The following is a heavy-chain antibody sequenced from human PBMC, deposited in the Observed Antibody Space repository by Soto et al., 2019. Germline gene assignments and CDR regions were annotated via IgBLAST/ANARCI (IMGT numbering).Heavy chain of an antibody. Sequence: EVQLEESGGGLVQPGGSLRLSCAASGFTFSNYWMSWIRQAPGKGLEWVANIKQDGSEKYYADSVRGRFTISRDNGKSSLHLEMNSLRAEDTAVYHCARDPGHCLGDCYSFHWGQGAQVTVSS. CDR2: IKQDGSEK. V-gene: IGHV3-7*04. J-gene: IGHJ4*02. CDR3: ARDPGHCLGDCYSFH. CDR1: GFTFSNYW. D-gene: IGHD2-21*02.